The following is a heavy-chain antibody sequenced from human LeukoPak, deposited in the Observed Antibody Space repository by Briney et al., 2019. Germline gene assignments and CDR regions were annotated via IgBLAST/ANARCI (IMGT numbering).Heavy chain of an antibody. V-gene: IGHV4-4*07. Sequence: SETLSLTCTVSGGSISSYYWSWIRQPAGKGLEWIGRIYTSGSTNYNPSLKSRVTMSVDTSKNQFSLKLNSVTAADTAVYYCARDYDVLTAYPPTQLFAPWGQGTLVTVSS. CDR2: IYTSGST. J-gene: IGHJ5*02. D-gene: IGHD3-9*01. CDR1: GGSISSYY. CDR3: ARDYDVLTAYPPTQLFAP.